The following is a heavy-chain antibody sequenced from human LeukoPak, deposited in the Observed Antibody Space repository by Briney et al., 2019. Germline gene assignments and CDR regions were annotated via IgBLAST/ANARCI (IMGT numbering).Heavy chain of an antibody. CDR2: ISAYNGNT. V-gene: IGHV1-18*01. D-gene: IGHD6-13*01. Sequence: ASVKVSCKASGYTFTSYGISWVRQAPGQGLEWMGWISAYNGNTNYAQKLQGRVTMTTDTSTSTAYMELRSLRSDDTAVYYCARRVGGYNSSWSWYFDPWGRGTLVTVSS. J-gene: IGHJ2*01. CDR1: GYTFTSYG. CDR3: ARRVGGYNSSWSWYFDP.